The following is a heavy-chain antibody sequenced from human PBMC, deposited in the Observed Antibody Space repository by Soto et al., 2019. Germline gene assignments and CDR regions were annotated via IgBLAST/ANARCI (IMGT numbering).Heavy chain of an antibody. CDR3: ASAPGYYYDSSRYPLTYYFDY. J-gene: IGHJ4*01. CDR2: IIPIFGTA. V-gene: IGHV1-69*13. D-gene: IGHD3-22*01. CDR1: GGTFSSYA. Sequence: SVKVSCKASGGTFSSYAISWVRQAPGQGLEWMGGIIPIFGTANYAQKFQGRVTIIADESTSTAYMELSSLRSEDTAVYYCASAPGYYYDSSRYPLTYYFDYWSRGTLVTLCS.